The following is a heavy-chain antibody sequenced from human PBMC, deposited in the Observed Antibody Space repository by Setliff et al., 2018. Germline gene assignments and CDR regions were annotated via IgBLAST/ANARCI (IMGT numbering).Heavy chain of an antibody. J-gene: IGHJ6*03. CDR1: VYTCTSYG. CDR3: AREEGYYYDSTDYYYYMDV. CDR2: MNPNSGNT. V-gene: IGHV1-8*01. Sequence: ASVKVSCKASVYTCTSYGIKWVREATGQGIEWMGWMNPNSGNTGYAQKVQGRVSMTTHTSTSTAYMELSSLRSDDTALYYCAREEGYYYDSTDYYYYMDVWGKGTTVTVSS. D-gene: IGHD3-22*01.